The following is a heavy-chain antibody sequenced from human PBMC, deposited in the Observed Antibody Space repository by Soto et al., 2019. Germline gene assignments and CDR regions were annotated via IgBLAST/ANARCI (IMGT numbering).Heavy chain of an antibody. Sequence: GASVRLSCAASGFTFSSYAMSWVRQAPGEGVERVSAISGRGGSTYYADSVKGRFTISRDNSKNTLYLQMNSLRAEDTAVYYCARQDIVVVPAYYGMDVWGQGTTVTVS. V-gene: IGHV3-23*01. CDR3: ARQDIVVVPAYYGMDV. J-gene: IGHJ6*02. CDR2: ISGRGGST. CDR1: GFTFSSYA. D-gene: IGHD2-2*01.